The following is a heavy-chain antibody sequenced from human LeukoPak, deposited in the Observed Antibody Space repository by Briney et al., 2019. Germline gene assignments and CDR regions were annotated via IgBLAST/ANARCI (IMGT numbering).Heavy chain of an antibody. Sequence: GRSLRLSCAASGFTFSSYAMHWVRQAPGKGLEWVAVISYDGSNKYYADSVKGRFTISRDNSKNTLYLQMNSLRAEDTAVYYCARAAGGYSTSRFDYWGQGTLVTVPS. CDR3: ARAAGGYSTSRFDY. D-gene: IGHD5-12*01. J-gene: IGHJ4*02. CDR1: GFTFSSYA. CDR2: ISYDGSNK. V-gene: IGHV3-30-3*01.